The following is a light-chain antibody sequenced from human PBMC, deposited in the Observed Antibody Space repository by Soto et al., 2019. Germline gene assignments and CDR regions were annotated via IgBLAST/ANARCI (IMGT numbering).Light chain of an antibody. Sequence: DIQMTQSPCTLSASVGERATITCRASHSISNYLAWYQQKPGQTPKLLIYAASTLQAGVPSRFSGSGSGTDFTLSISSLQPEDFAVYYCQQYSSAPLTFGRGTKVDIK. CDR3: QQYSSAPLT. CDR1: HSISNY. CDR2: AAS. V-gene: IGKV1-27*01. J-gene: IGKJ4*01.